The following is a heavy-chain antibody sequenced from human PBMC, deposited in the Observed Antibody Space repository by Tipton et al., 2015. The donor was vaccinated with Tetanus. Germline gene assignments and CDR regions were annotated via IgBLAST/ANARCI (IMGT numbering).Heavy chain of an antibody. J-gene: IGHJ6*04. D-gene: IGHD1-14*01. CDR3: AKEALGVLNL. CDR1: GFTLSRYT. Sequence: GSLRLSCAASGFTLSRYTLNWVRQAPGNGLEWVAAISGSRLTPYYADSVKGRFTISRDNSKNTVSLQLNSLRADDTAIYYCAKEALGVLNLWGKGTTVIVSS. CDR2: ISGSRLTP. V-gene: IGHV3-23*01.